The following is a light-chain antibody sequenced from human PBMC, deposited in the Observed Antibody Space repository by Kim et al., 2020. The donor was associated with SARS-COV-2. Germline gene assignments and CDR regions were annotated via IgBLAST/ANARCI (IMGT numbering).Light chain of an antibody. CDR2: EAS. CDR3: QQYNDYSAT. J-gene: IGKJ2*01. V-gene: IGKV1-5*03. CDR1: QTISSR. Sequence: SASVGDSVTMTCRASQTISSRMGWYQQKPGKVPTLLIYEASTLESGVPSRFSGSRSGTEFTLTISSLQPDDFATYYCQQYNDYSATFGQGTKLEI.